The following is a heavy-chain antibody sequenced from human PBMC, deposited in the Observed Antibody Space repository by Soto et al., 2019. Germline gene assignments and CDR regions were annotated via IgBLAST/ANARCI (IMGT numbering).Heavy chain of an antibody. J-gene: IGHJ4*02. V-gene: IGHV1-3*01. D-gene: IGHD5-12*01. CDR2: INGGDGKP. CDR1: GYSFISYG. Sequence: QVQLVQSGAEVKKPGTSVKVSCKASGYSFISYGIHWVRQAPGQRLEWMGWINGGDGKPNYSPRFQRRVTIIRDTSAGTSSLELSSLTSEDTAVYYCATDYMRGRDYWGQGTLVTVSS. CDR3: ATDYMRGRDY.